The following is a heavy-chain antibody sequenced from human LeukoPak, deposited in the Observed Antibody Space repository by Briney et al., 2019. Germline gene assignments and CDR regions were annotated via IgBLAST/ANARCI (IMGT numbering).Heavy chain of an antibody. CDR1: GGSFSGYY. V-gene: IGHV4-34*01. J-gene: IGHJ4*02. CDR2: INHSGST. CDR3: ARPDYDFWSGYRGGIFDY. Sequence: PSETLSLTCAVYGGSFSGYYWSWIRQPPGKGLEWIGEINHSGSTNYNPSLKSRVTISVDTSKNQFSLKLSSVTAADTAVYYCARPDYDFWSGYRGGIFDYWGQGTLVTVSS. D-gene: IGHD3-3*01.